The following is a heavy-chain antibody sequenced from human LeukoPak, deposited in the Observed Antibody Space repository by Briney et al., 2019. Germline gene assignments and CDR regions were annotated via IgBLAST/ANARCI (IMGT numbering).Heavy chain of an antibody. D-gene: IGHD6-13*01. Sequence: SETLSLTWTVSGXSISSSNWWNWVRQPPGKGLEWIGEIYHSGSTNYNASLKSRVTISLDKSNNQFSLKLSSVTAADTAVYYCARGGSSSWDVIDYWGQGTLVTVSS. CDR2: IYHSGST. J-gene: IGHJ4*02. CDR1: GXSISSSNW. CDR3: ARGGSSSWDVIDY. V-gene: IGHV4-4*02.